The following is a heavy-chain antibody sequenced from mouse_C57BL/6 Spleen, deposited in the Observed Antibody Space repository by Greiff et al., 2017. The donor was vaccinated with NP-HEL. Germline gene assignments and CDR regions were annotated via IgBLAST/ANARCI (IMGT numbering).Heavy chain of an antibody. CDR2: IYPGSGNT. V-gene: IGHV1-84*01. J-gene: IGHJ4*01. D-gene: IGHD3-2*02. CDR1: GYTFTDYY. CDR3: ARSGAAQATFYAMDY. Sequence: RVEPGASVKISCKASGYTFTDYYINWVKQRPGQGLEWIGWIYPGSGNTKYNEKFKGKATLTVDTSSSAAYMQLSSLTSEDSAVYFCARSGAAQATFYAMDYWGQGTSVTVSS.